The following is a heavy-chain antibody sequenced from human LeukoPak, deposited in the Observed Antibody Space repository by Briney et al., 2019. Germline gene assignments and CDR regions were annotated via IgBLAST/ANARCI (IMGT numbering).Heavy chain of an antibody. CDR3: ARKTVVGSYFDH. Sequence: GGSLRLSCAASGFTFSSYWMSWVRQAPGKGLEWVANIKQDGSDKYYVDSVKGRFTISRDNAKNSLHLQINSLRAEDTAVYYCARKTVVGSYFDHWGQGTPVTVSS. CDR1: GFTFSSYW. J-gene: IGHJ4*02. D-gene: IGHD4-23*01. CDR2: IKQDGSDK. V-gene: IGHV3-7*03.